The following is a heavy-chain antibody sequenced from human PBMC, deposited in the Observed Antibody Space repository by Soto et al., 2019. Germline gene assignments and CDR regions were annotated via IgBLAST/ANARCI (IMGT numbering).Heavy chain of an antibody. CDR3: ARDSNRGYYGSGSYYTNWFDP. Sequence: ASGKVSCKASGGTFSSYAISWVRQAPGQGLEWMGWISAINGKTNYAQKIQGRVTMTTDTSTSTAYMELRSLRSDDTAVYYCARDSNRGYYGSGSYYTNWFDPWGQGTLVTVSS. J-gene: IGHJ5*02. CDR2: ISAINGKT. V-gene: IGHV1-18*01. D-gene: IGHD3-10*01. CDR1: GGTFSSYA.